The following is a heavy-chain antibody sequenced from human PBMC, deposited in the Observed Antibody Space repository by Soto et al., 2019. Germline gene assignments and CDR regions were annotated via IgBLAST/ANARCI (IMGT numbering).Heavy chain of an antibody. CDR2: VYYSGST. CDR1: GGSISSSSYY. Sequence: SETLSLTCTVSGGSISSSSYYWGWIRQPPGKGLEWIGTVYYSGSTYYIPSLNSRVTISVDTSKNQFSLRLNSVTAADTAVYYCARQIRKGTTMRGVDNWGQGILVTVSS. J-gene: IGHJ4*02. V-gene: IGHV4-39*01. CDR3: ARQIRKGTTMRGVDN. D-gene: IGHD4-4*01.